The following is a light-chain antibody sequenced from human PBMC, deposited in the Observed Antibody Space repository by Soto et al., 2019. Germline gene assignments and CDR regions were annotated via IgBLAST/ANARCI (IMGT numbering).Light chain of an antibody. CDR2: AAS. Sequence: DLQMTPSPPTLSASVGDRVAITCLASQSISTYLNWYQQKPGKAPKVLIYAASNLQSGVPPRFSGSGSGTDFTLTISSLQPEDVATYFCQQSYRTPITFGQGTRLEIK. CDR3: QQSYRTPIT. V-gene: IGKV1-39*01. J-gene: IGKJ5*01. CDR1: QSISTY.